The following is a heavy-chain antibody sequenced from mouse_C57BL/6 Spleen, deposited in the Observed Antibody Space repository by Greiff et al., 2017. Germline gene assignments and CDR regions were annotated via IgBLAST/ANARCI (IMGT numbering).Heavy chain of an antibody. J-gene: IGHJ4*01. Sequence: QVQLQQSGAELVRPGTSVKLSCKASGYTFTSYWMHWVKQRPGQGLEWIGVIDPSDSYTNYNQKFKGKATLTVDTSSSTAYMQLSSLTSEDSAVYYCARMRNYDYDGYYAMDYWGQGTSVTVSS. V-gene: IGHV1-59*01. CDR1: GYTFTSYW. CDR2: IDPSDSYT. CDR3: ARMRNYDYDGYYAMDY. D-gene: IGHD2-4*01.